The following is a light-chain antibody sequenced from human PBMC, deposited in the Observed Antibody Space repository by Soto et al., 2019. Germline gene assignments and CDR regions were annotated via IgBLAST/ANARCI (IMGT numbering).Light chain of an antibody. Sequence: SYELTQPPSVSVSPGQTASITCSGEKLGDKYASWYQQKPGQSPVLVIYQDKKRPSGIPERFSGSNSGNTATLTISGTQAVDEADYYCQAWGSSTVVFGGGTKLTVL. CDR2: QDK. J-gene: IGLJ2*01. CDR3: QAWGSSTVV. V-gene: IGLV3-1*01. CDR1: KLGDKY.